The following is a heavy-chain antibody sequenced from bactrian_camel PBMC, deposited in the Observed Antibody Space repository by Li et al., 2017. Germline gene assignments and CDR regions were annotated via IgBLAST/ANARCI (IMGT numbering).Heavy chain of an antibody. CDR1: GYPHGSAC. CDR3: GAGPYCSLSYINI. D-gene: IGHD1*01. V-gene: IGHV3S55*01. J-gene: IGHJ4*01. Sequence: HVQLVESGGGSVQAGGSLRLSCAVSGYPHGSACMGWFRQAPGKERESVARLARGGTIFYAASVKGRFTISQDTSKNTLYLEMNSLNVSDTGVYYCGAGPYCSLSYINIWGQGTQVTVS. CDR2: LARGGTI.